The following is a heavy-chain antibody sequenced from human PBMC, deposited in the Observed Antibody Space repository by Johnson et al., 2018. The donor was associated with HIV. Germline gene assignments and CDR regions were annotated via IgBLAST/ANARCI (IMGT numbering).Heavy chain of an antibody. Sequence: QVQLVESGGGVVQPGGSLRLSCAASGFTFSSYGMHWVRQAPGKGLEWVAFIRDDGSNKYYADSVKGRFTISRDNSKNTLYLQMNSLRAEDTAVYYCAKADLAGAFDIWGQGTMVTVSS. CDR1: GFTFSSYG. V-gene: IGHV3-30*02. CDR2: IRDDGSNK. CDR3: AKADLAGAFDI. J-gene: IGHJ3*02.